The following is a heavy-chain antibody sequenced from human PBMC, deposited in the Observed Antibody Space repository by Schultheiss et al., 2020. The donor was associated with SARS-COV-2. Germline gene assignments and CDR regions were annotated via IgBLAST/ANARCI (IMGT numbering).Heavy chain of an antibody. V-gene: IGHV3-23*01. CDR3: ASLIFDSAWSGLGVGAFDI. J-gene: IGHJ3*02. CDR2: ISGSGGST. Sequence: GGSLRLSCAASGFIFSSYAMHWVRQAPGKGLEWVSAISGSGGSTYYADSVKGRFTISRDNSKNTLYLQMNSLRAEDTAVYYCASLIFDSAWSGLGVGAFDIWGQGTMVTVSS. CDR1: GFIFSSYA. D-gene: IGHD3-3*01.